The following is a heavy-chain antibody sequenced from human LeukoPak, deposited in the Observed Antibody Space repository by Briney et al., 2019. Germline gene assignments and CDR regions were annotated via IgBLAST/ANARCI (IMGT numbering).Heavy chain of an antibody. D-gene: IGHD6-19*01. Sequence: GESLKISCKGSGYSFTSYWIGWVRQMPGKGLEWMGIIYPGDSDTRYSPSFQGQVTISADKSISTAYLQWSSLKASDTAMYYCARPYSSGRLENWFDPWGQGTLVTVSS. CDR2: IYPGDSDT. CDR1: GYSFTSYW. V-gene: IGHV5-51*01. J-gene: IGHJ5*02. CDR3: ARPYSSGRLENWFDP.